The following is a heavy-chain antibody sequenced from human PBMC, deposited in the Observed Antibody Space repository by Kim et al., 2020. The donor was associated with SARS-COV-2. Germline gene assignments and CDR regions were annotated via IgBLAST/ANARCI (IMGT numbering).Heavy chain of an antibody. Sequence: ASVKVSCKASGYTFTAYYLDWVRQAPGQGLQWMGRINTDSGVTDYAREFQGRVTMTRDTSINTAYLDMSGLRSDDLAVYYCTTGVTYAFEVWGQGTMVTV. CDR2: INTDSGVT. D-gene: IGHD5-18*01. J-gene: IGHJ3*01. V-gene: IGHV1-2*06. CDR1: GYTFTAYY. CDR3: TTGVTYAFEV.